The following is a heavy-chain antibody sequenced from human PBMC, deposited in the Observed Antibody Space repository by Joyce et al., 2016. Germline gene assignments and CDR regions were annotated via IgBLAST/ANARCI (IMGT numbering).Heavy chain of an antibody. CDR2: INTGAGTT. J-gene: IGHJ4*02. V-gene: IGHV1-46*01. CDR1: GYTFISYY. D-gene: IGHD1-26*01. Sequence: QVQLVQSGAEVKKPGASARVSCKASGYTFISYYVLWVRQAPGQGHEWMGIINTGAGTTSYAQKFQDRVTMTRDTSTSTFYMELGSLSSYDTAVYCCARDGRPGLGNYFEYWGKGALVAVSS. CDR3: ARDGRPGLGNYFEY.